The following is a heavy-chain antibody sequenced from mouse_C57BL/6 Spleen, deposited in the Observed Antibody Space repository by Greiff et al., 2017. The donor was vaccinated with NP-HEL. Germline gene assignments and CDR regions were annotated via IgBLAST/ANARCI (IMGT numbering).Heavy chain of an antibody. CDR3: TRQRRGYVSYYAMDY. D-gene: IGHD2-2*01. CDR2: IDPETGGT. V-gene: IGHV1-15*01. Sequence: QVQLQQSGAELVRPGASVTLSCKASGYTFTDYEMHWVKQTPVHGLEWIGAIDPETGGTAYNQKFKGKAILTADKSSSTAYMELRSLISEDSAVYYCTRQRRGYVSYYAMDYWGQGTSVTVSS. J-gene: IGHJ4*01. CDR1: GYTFTDYE.